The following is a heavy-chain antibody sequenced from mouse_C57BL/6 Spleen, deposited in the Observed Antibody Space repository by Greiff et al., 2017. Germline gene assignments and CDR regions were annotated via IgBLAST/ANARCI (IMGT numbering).Heavy chain of an antibody. J-gene: IGHJ4*01. D-gene: IGHD1-1*01. CDR2: IWRGGST. CDR1: GFSLTSYG. CDR3: AKTGDTVYAMDY. Sequence: QVQLQQSGPGLVQPSQSLSITCTVSGFSLTSYGVHWVRQSPGKGLEWLGVIWRGGSTDYNAAFMSRLSITKDNSKSQVFFKMNSLQADDTAIYYWAKTGDTVYAMDYWGQGTSVTVSS. V-gene: IGHV2-5*01.